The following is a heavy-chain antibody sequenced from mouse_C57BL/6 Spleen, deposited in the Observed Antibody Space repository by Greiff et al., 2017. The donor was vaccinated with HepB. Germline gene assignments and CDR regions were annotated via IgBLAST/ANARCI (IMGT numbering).Heavy chain of an antibody. V-gene: IGHV1-50*01. CDR3: AREYFDG. J-gene: IGHJ1*03. CDR1: GYTFTSYW. Sequence: QVQLQQPGAELVKPGASVKLSCKASGYTFTSYWMQWVKQRPGQGLEWIGEIDPSDSYTNYNQKFKGKATLTVDTSSSTAYMQLSSLTSEDSAVYYCAREYFDGWGTGTTVTVSS. CDR2: IDPSDSYT.